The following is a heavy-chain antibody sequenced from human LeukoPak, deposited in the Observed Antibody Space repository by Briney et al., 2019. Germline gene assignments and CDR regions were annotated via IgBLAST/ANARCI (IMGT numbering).Heavy chain of an antibody. J-gene: IGHJ5*02. CDR2: IYSGGST. Sequence: GGSLRLSCAASGFTVSSNYMSWVRQAPGKGLEWVSVIYSGGSTYYADSVKGRFTISRDNSKNTLYLQMNSLRAEDTAVYYCASRGSYPPNNWFDPWGQGTLATVSS. D-gene: IGHD1-26*01. CDR1: GFTVSSNY. V-gene: IGHV3-66*01. CDR3: ASRGSYPPNNWFDP.